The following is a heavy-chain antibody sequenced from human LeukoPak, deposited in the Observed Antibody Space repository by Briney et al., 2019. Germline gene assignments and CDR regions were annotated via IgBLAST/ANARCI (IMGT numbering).Heavy chain of an antibody. D-gene: IGHD2/OR15-2a*01. V-gene: IGHV3-11*04. CDR2: ISTSGSTT. CDR1: GFTFSDYY. Sequence: PGGSLRLSCAASGFTFSDYYMSWIRQAPGKGREGVSYISTSGSTTYYADSVRGRFTISRDNAKNSLYLQLNSLRAEDTAVYYCARGWLSTEYWGQGTLVTVSS. J-gene: IGHJ4*02. CDR3: ARGWLSTEY.